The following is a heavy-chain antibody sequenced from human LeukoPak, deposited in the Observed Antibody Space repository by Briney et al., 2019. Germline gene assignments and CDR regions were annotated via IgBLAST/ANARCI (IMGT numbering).Heavy chain of an antibody. V-gene: IGHV4-59*01. CDR1: GGSFSGYY. Sequence: PSETLSLTCAVYGGSFSGYYWSWIRQPPGKGLEWIGYIYYSGSTNYNPSLKSRVTISVDTSKNQFSLKLSSVTAADTAVYYCASSSDGYVHDAFDIWGQGTMVTVSS. CDR2: IYYSGST. J-gene: IGHJ3*02. CDR3: ASSSDGYVHDAFDI. D-gene: IGHD5-24*01.